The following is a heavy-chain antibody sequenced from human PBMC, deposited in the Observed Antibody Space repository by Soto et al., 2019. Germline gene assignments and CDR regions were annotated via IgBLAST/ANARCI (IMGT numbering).Heavy chain of an antibody. Sequence: EVQLVESGGGLVQPGGSLRLSCAASGFTFSPFWMHWVRQVPGKGPVWVSRINSDGNSTSYADSVKGRCTISRDNAKNTLYLQMTRLRAEDTAVYYCARGSNHFDYWGQGPLVTVSS. CDR1: GFTFSPFW. D-gene: IGHD4-4*01. CDR2: INSDGNST. J-gene: IGHJ4*02. V-gene: IGHV3-74*01. CDR3: ARGSNHFDY.